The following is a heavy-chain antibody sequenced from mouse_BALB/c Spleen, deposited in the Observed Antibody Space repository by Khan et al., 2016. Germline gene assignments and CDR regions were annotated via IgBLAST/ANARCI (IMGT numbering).Heavy chain of an antibody. Sequence: EVQLQESGPDLVKPSQSLSLTCTVTGYSITSGYSWHWIRQSPGNKLEWMGYIHYSGSNNYKPSIKSRISITRDTYKNQFFLQMNSVTTEDTEPYYCAGTIYYVNYVDYWVQATSLTVSS. CDR2: IHYSGSN. J-gene: IGHJ2*02. V-gene: IGHV3-1*02. CDR3: AGTIYYVNYVDY. CDR1: GYSITSGYS. D-gene: IGHD2-1*01.